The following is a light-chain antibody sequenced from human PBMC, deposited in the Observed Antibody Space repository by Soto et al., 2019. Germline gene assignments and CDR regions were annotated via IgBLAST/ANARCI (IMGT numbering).Light chain of an antibody. CDR3: AAWDDSLNGHYV. CDR1: SSNFGSNT. J-gene: IGLJ1*01. CDR2: SNN. V-gene: IGLV1-44*01. Sequence: QSVLNQPPSASGTPGQRVTISFSGSSSNFGSNTVNWYQQLPGTAPKLLIYSNNQRPSGVPDRFSGSKSGTSASLAISGLQSEDEADYYCAAWDDSLNGHYVFGTGTRSPS.